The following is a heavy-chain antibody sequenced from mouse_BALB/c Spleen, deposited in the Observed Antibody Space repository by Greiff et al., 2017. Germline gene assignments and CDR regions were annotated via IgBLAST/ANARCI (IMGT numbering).Heavy chain of an antibody. CDR1: GYTFTSYW. Sequence: VQLQQPGAELVKPGAPVKLSCKASGYTFTSYWMNWVKQRSGRGLEWIGRIDPSDSETHYNQKFKDKATLTVDKSSSTAYIQLSSLTSEDSAVYYCARGGTYFDYWGQGTTLTVSS. D-gene: IGHD2-14*01. V-gene: IGHV1-69*02. CDR2: IDPSDSET. CDR3: ARGGTYFDY. J-gene: IGHJ2*01.